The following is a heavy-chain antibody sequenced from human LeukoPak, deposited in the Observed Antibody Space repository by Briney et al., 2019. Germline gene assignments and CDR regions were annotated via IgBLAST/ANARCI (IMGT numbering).Heavy chain of an antibody. D-gene: IGHD2-15*01. CDR1: RASISNSDYY. V-gene: IGHV4-31*03. CDR2: IYYSGST. J-gene: IGHJ4*02. Sequence: SETLSLTCTVSRASISNSDYYWTWIRQHPGKGLEWIVYIYYSGSTYYNPSLKSRVSISVDTSKNQFSLKLSSVTAADTAVYYCARVGSCSGGSCYYRLFDYWGQGTLVTISS. CDR3: ARVGSCSGGSCYYRLFDY.